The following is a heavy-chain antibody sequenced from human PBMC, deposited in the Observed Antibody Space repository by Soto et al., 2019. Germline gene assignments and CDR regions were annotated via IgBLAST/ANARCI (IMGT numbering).Heavy chain of an antibody. Sequence: LRLSCAASGFTFSSYAMHWVRQAPGKGLEWVAVISYDGSNTYYADSVKGRFTISRDNSKNTLYLQMDSLRAEDTAVYYCARDYQRDGDSYYAMDVWGQGTTVTVSS. J-gene: IGHJ6*02. D-gene: IGHD4-17*01. CDR2: ISYDGSNT. CDR3: ARDYQRDGDSYYAMDV. V-gene: IGHV3-30-3*01. CDR1: GFTFSSYA.